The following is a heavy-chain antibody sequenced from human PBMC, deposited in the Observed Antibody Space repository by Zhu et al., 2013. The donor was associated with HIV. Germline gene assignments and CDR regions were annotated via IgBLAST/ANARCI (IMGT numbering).Heavy chain of an antibody. CDR3: AILGRHFYCIGGSCYSXYRRYDY. CDR2: FDPEDGET. J-gene: IGHJ4*02. CDR1: GDTLTESA. V-gene: IGHV1-24*01. D-gene: IGHD2-15*01. Sequence: QVQLVQSGAEVKKPGASVKVSCKVSGDTLTESAIHWVRQAPGKGLEWMGGFDPEDGETIYAQKFQGRVAMTEDTITDTAYVELSSLRSEDTAVYYCAILGRHFYCIGGSCYSXYRRYDYWAREPWSPSPQ.